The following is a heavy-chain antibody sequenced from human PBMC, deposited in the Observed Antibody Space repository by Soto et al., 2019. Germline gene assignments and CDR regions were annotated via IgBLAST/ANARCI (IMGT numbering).Heavy chain of an antibody. Sequence: ASVKVSCKASGYTFSDYYIHWVRQAPGQGLEWMEWINPNSGGTKYAPKFQGGVTMTRDTSITTAYMELSRLRSGDTAVYYCARDQLSAGFDYWGQGTLVTVSS. V-gene: IGHV1-2*02. D-gene: IGHD1-1*01. CDR1: GYTFSDYY. J-gene: IGHJ4*02. CDR2: INPNSGGT. CDR3: ARDQLSAGFDY.